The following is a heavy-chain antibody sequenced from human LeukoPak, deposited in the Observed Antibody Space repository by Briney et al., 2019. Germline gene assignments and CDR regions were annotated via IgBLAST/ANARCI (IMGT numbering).Heavy chain of an antibody. CDR3: ARFRGYDIADC. Sequence: PSQTLSLTCTVSGGSISSGAYYWSWHRQYPEKGLEWIGYANYSGTNYYNLSLKSRITILVATSKNQFSLKLTSVTAADTAVYYCARFRGYDIADCWGQGAQVTVSS. V-gene: IGHV4-31*03. J-gene: IGHJ4*01. CDR2: ANYSGTN. D-gene: IGHD5-12*01. CDR1: GGSISSGAYY.